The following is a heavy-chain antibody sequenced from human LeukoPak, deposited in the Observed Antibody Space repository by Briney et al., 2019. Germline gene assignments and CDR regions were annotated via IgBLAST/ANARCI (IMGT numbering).Heavy chain of an antibody. D-gene: IGHD6-6*01. CDR2: IYYSGST. CDR1: GGSISSYY. CDR3: ARSIATYGPTHNWFGP. Sequence: PSETLSLTCAVAGGSISSYYWSWIRQPPGKGLEWIGSIYYSGSTYYSPSLKSRVTISVDTSKNQFSLKLSSVTAADTAVYYCARSIATYGPTHNWFGPWGQGILVTVSS. V-gene: IGHV4-59*05. J-gene: IGHJ5*02.